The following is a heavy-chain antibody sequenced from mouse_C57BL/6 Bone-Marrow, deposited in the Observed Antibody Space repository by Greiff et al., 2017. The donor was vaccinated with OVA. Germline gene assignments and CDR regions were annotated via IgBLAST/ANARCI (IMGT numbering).Heavy chain of an antibody. CDR1: GYTFTDYE. CDR2: IDPETGGT. V-gene: IGHV1-15*01. Sequence: VQLQQSGAELVRPGASVTLSCKASGYTFTDYEMHWVKQTPVHGLEWIGAIDPETGGTAYNQKFKGKAILTADKSSSTAYMELRSLTSEDSAVYYCTRRGYDEVPFAYWGQGTLVTVSA. D-gene: IGHD2-2*01. CDR3: TRRGYDEVPFAY. J-gene: IGHJ3*01.